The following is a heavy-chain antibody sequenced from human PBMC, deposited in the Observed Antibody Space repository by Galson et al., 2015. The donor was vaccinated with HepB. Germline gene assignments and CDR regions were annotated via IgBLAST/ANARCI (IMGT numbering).Heavy chain of an antibody. CDR1: GYTFTDYY. D-gene: IGHD2-21*02. CDR2: INPDTGDT. J-gene: IGHJ4*02. Sequence: SVKVSCKASGYTFTDYYMHWVRQAPGQGLEWMGWINPDTGDTDYAQKFQDRVTMTRDTSISTAYMELSRLRSDDTAVYYCARDWDCGGDCYSDYWGQGTLVTVSS. V-gene: IGHV1-2*02. CDR3: ARDWDCGGDCYSDY.